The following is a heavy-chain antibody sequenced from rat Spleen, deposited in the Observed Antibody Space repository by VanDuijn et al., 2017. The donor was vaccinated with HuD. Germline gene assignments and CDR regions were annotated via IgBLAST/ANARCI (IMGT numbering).Heavy chain of an antibody. CDR3: ARCGYEGHYYVMDA. Sequence: QVQLKESGPGLVQPSQTLSLTCTVAGFSLTSYNVHWVRQLPGKGLEWMGVIWNTGGTRYNSALKSRLSISKDTSRSQVFVHMNSLQAEDTATYYCARCGYEGHYYVMDAWGQGTSVTVSS. V-gene: IGHV2-41*01. J-gene: IGHJ4*01. D-gene: IGHD1-11*01. CDR1: GFSLTSYN. CDR2: IWNTGGT.